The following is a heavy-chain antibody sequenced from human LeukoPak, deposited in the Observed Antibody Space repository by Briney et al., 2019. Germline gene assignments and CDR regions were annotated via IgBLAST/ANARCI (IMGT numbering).Heavy chain of an antibody. Sequence: ASVKVSCKASGYTFTSYGISWVRQAPGQGLEWMGWISAYNGNTHYAQKLQGRVTMTTDTSTSTAYLELRSLRSDDTAVYYCARGAGDYDFWSGYYVYYYYYGMDVWGQGTTVTVSS. J-gene: IGHJ6*02. CDR1: GYTFTSYG. CDR2: ISAYNGNT. CDR3: ARGAGDYDFWSGYYVYYYYYGMDV. D-gene: IGHD3-3*01. V-gene: IGHV1-18*01.